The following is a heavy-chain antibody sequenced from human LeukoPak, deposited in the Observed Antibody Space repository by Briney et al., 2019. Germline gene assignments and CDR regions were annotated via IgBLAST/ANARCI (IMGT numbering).Heavy chain of an antibody. CDR3: VRQIAVAGRTTSEYCNYIDA. CDR1: GYTFDRSW. Sequence: ESLKISCHASGYTFDRSWVGWVRQMPGKGFQWLGIVYPRDSDTRYSPSVEGHVTITADTSIDTAYLQWRSLRASDTANYFCVRQIAVAGRTTSEYCNYIDAWGKGTAVTVSS. J-gene: IGHJ6*04. D-gene: IGHD6-19*01. V-gene: IGHV5-51*01. CDR2: VYPRDSDT.